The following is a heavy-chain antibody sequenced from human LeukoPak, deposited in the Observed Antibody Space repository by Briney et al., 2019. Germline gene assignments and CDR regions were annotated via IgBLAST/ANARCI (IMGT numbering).Heavy chain of an antibody. V-gene: IGHV3-7*03. Sequence: GGSLRLSCVASGFTFSSSWMSWVRQAPGEGLEWVANIKQDGSEKSYVASVRGRFTISRDNAKNSLYLQLNSLRAEDTALYYCARDNPPDYWGQGTLVTVSS. CDR1: GFTFSSSW. CDR3: ARDNPPDY. CDR2: IKQDGSEK. J-gene: IGHJ4*02.